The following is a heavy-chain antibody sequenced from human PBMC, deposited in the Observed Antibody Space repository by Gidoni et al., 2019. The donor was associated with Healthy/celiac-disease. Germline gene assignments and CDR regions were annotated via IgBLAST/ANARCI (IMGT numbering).Heavy chain of an antibody. J-gene: IGHJ4*02. CDR2: IYHSGST. V-gene: IGHV4-38-2*02. CDR3: ARAGGHIVVVTAKYYFDY. CDR1: GYSISSGYY. D-gene: IGHD2-21*02. Sequence: QVQLQESGPGLVKPSETLSLTCTVSGYSISSGYYWGWIRQPPGKGLEWIGSIYHSGSTYYNPSLKSRVTISVDTSKNQFSLKLSSVTAADTAVYYCARAGGHIVVVTAKYYFDYWGQGTLVTVSS.